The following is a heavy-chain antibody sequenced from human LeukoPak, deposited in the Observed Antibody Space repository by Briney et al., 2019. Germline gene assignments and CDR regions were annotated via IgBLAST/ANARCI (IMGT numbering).Heavy chain of an antibody. V-gene: IGHV4-59*12. CDR1: GGSISSYY. CDR3: ARGIPHEY. J-gene: IGHJ4*02. Sequence: SETLSLTCTVSGGSISSYYWSWIRQPPGKGLEWIGNIYYSGSTNYNPSLKSRVTISVDTSKNQFSLKLSSVTAADTAVYYCARGIPHEYWGQGTLVTVSS. CDR2: IYYSGST.